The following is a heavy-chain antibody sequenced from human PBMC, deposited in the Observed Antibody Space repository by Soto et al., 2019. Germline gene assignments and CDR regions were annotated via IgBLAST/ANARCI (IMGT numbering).Heavy chain of an antibody. CDR3: ASIRGLSATLGAFDI. J-gene: IGHJ3*02. CDR2: ISYDGSNK. Sequence: PGGSLRLSCAASGFTFSSYGMHWVRQAPGKGLEWVAVISYDGSNKYYADSVKGRFTISRDNSKNTLYLQMNSLRAEDTAVYYCASIRGLSATLGAFDIWGQGTMVTVSS. V-gene: IGHV3-30*03. CDR1: GFTFSSYG. D-gene: IGHD3-16*02.